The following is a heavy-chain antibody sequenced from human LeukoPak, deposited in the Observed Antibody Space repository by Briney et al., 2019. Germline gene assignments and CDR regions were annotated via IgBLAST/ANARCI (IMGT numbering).Heavy chain of an antibody. CDR3: ARVFPTWRAMVRGANYFDY. V-gene: IGHV4-34*01. CDR1: GGSFSGYF. D-gene: IGHD3-10*01. J-gene: IGHJ4*02. Sequence: SETLSLTCAVYGGSFSGYFWSWIRQPPGKGLEWIGEINHSGSTNYNPSLKSRVTISVDTSKKQFSLKLSSVTAADTAVYYCARVFPTWRAMVRGANYFDYWGQGTLVTVSS. CDR2: INHSGST.